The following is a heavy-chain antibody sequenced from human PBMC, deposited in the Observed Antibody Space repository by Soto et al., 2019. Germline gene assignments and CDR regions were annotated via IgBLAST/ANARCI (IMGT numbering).Heavy chain of an antibody. D-gene: IGHD3-10*01. J-gene: IGHJ6*01. CDR3: ARSAGLLCFGESFSHGLDV. Sequence: QVQLFESGGGVVQPGRSLRLSCAASGFAFSNYAFHWVRQAPGRGLEWVAVISHDGSDEFYAGSVKGRFIVSRDNSKSTVSLHMNSLSGEDTGIYFCARSAGLLCFGESFSHGLDVWGQGTTVAVSS. CDR1: GFAFSNYA. CDR2: ISHDGSDE. V-gene: IGHV3-30-3*01.